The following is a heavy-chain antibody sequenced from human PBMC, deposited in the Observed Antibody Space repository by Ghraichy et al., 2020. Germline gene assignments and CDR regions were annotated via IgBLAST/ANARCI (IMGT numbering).Heavy chain of an antibody. D-gene: IGHD3-22*01. CDR1: GFTFNDYT. CDR3: AKGAVVVTGSFDY. J-gene: IGHJ4*02. V-gene: IGHV3-43*01. CDR2: ISWDGDST. Sequence: GEFLNISCAASGFTFNDYTMHWVRQAPGKGLEWVSLISWDGDSTYYADSVKGRFTISRDNSRNSLYLQMNSLRIEDTALYYCAKGAVVVTGSFDYWGQGTLVTVAS.